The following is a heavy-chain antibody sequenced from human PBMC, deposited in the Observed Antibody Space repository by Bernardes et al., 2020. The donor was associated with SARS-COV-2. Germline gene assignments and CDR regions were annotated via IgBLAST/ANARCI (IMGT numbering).Heavy chain of an antibody. CDR1: GFTFSSYR. Sequence: GGSLRLSCVGSGFTFSSYRMHWVRQAPGKGLVWISRIGIGGGNINYGDPVKGRFTISRDNAKDTLYLQMNSLRVEDTAIYYCARVRRDPAAAMSHCLDIWGEGTTVTVSS. D-gene: IGHD6-25*01. V-gene: IGHV3-74*01. J-gene: IGHJ6*01. CDR3: ARVRRDPAAAMSHCLDI. CDR2: IGIGGGNI.